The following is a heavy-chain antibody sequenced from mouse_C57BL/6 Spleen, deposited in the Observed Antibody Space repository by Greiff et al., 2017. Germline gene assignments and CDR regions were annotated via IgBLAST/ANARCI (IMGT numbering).Heavy chain of an antibody. CDR2: INPNNGGT. J-gene: IGHJ2*01. Sequence: VQLQQSGPELVKPGASVKIPCKASGYTFTDYNMDWVKQSHGKSLEWIGDINPNNGGTIYNQKFKGKATLTVDKSSSTAYMELRSLTSEDTAVYYCARSVKGANWDLYYCDYWGQGTTRTVSS. CDR1: GYTFTDYN. D-gene: IGHD4-1*01. V-gene: IGHV1-18*01. CDR3: ARSVKGANWDLYYCDY.